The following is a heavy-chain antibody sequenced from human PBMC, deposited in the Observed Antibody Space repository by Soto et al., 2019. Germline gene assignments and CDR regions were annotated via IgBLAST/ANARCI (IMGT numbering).Heavy chain of an antibody. V-gene: IGHV4-39*01. CDR3: ARHMDYNILTGYFA. CDR1: GGSTSSSSHY. Sequence: QLQLQESGPALVRPSETLSLNCVVSGGSTSSSSHYWGWIRQPPGKGLEWIGSMAHSGSTHSNPSLKSRVNSSADESKNQFSLTPTAVTPADTAVYFCARHMDYNILTGYFAWGQGTLVTVSS. J-gene: IGHJ5*02. D-gene: IGHD3-9*01. CDR2: MAHSGST.